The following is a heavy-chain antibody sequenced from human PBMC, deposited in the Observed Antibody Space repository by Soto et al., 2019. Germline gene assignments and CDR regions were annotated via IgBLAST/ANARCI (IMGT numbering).Heavy chain of an antibody. CDR1: GFTFGNYG. V-gene: IGHV3-30*03. CDR2: ILYDGSDK. Sequence: GGSLRLSCAASGFTFGNYGMHWVRQPPGKGLEWMSSILYDGSDKYYADSVKGRFTISRDGSKNTLYLQMNSLRAEDTAVYYCARDLIRDGYTQNAFDIWGQGTMVTVSS. J-gene: IGHJ3*02. CDR3: ARDLIRDGYTQNAFDI. D-gene: IGHD5-12*01.